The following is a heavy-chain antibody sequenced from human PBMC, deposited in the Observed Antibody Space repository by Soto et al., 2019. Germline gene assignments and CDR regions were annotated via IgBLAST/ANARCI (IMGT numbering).Heavy chain of an antibody. J-gene: IGHJ6*02. CDR1: GFPVSSNY. CDR2: ISDSSGYI. D-gene: IGHD1-1*01. V-gene: IGHV3-21*01. Sequence: GGSLRLSCAASGFPVSSNYMSWVRQAPGKGLWVVSISDSSGYIYYADSVKGRFTISRDNAKNSLYLQMNSLRAEDTAVYYCARDRDRAVDWTHYSYGMDVWGQGTTVTVSS. CDR3: ARDRDRAVDWTHYSYGMDV.